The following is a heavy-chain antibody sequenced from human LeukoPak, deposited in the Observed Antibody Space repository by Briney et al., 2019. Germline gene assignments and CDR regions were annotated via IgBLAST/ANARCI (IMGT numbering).Heavy chain of an antibody. CDR2: IKAKTGDGTI. Sequence: PGGSLRLSCAASGFTFTNAWMSWVRQAPGKGLEWVGCIKAKTGDGTIDYAAPVKGRFTISRDDSKNTLYLQMNSLKTEDTAVYYCTTGSWFDPWGQGTLVTVSS. V-gene: IGHV3-15*01. J-gene: IGHJ5*02. CDR3: TTGSWFDP. CDR1: GFTFTNAW.